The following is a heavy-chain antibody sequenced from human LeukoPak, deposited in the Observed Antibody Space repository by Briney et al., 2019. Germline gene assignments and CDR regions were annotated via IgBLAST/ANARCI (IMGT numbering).Heavy chain of an antibody. CDR3: ASSGSGSTFDY. J-gene: IGHJ4*02. CDR1: GGSISSGGYY. V-gene: IGHV4-31*03. D-gene: IGHD3-10*01. Sequence: PSETLSLTCTVSGGSISSGGYYWSWIRQHPGKGLEWIGYIYYSGSTYYNPSLKSRVTISVDTSKNQFSLKLSSVTAADTAVYYCASSGSGSTFDYWGQGTLFTVSS. CDR2: IYYSGST.